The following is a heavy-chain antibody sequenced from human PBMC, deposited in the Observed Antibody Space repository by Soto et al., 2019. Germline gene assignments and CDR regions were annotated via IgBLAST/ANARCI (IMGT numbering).Heavy chain of an antibody. Sequence: QVQLVESGGGVVQPGSSLSLSCATSGFTFSNHAMHWVRQAPGKGLEWVAQIWYDGSIKNYADSMKGRFTISRDSPKNTLFLQMNSLRVEDPAVYHCARDGQYLAPYAFEIWGQGTLVTVSS. CDR3: ARDGQYLAPYAFEI. J-gene: IGHJ3*02. V-gene: IGHV3-33*01. CDR1: GFTFSNHA. CDR2: IWYDGSIK. D-gene: IGHD2-2*01.